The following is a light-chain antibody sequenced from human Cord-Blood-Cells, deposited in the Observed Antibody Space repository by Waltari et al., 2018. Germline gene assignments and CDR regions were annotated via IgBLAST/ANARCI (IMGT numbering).Light chain of an antibody. Sequence: DIQMTQSPSSLSASVGDRVTITCRASQSISSYLNWYQQKPGKDPKLLIYAASSLQSGVPSRFSGSGSGTDFTLTISSLQPEDFATYYCQQSYSTPPGTFGGGTKVEIK. CDR1: QSISSY. CDR2: AAS. J-gene: IGKJ4*01. CDR3: QQSYSTPPGT. V-gene: IGKV1-39*01.